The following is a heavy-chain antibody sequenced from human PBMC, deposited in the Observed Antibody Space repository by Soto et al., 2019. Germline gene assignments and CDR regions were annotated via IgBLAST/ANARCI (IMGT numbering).Heavy chain of an antibody. D-gene: IGHD3-10*01. J-gene: IGHJ6*02. CDR3: ASPTYGSGSPMDV. Sequence: QVQLVQSGAEVKKPGSSVKVSCKASGGTFSSYTISWVRQAPGQGLEWRGRIIPILGIANYAQKFQGRVTSTADKSTSTACMELSSLRSEDTAVYYCASPTYGSGSPMDVWGQGTTVTVS. CDR1: GGTFSSYT. CDR2: IIPILGIA. V-gene: IGHV1-69*02.